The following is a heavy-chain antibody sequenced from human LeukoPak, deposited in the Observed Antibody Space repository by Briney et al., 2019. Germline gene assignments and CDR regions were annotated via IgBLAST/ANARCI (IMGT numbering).Heavy chain of an antibody. CDR1: GGSISSYY. CDR2: IYYSGST. CDR3: ARLPHSSSWYSVYYYGMDV. J-gene: IGHJ6*02. D-gene: IGHD6-13*01. V-gene: IGHV4-59*01. Sequence: SETLSLTCTVSGGSISSYYWSWTRQPPGKGLEWIGYIYYSGSTNYNPSLKSRVTISVDTSKNQFSLRLSSVTAADTAVYYCARLPHSSSWYSVYYYGMDVWGQGTTVTVSS.